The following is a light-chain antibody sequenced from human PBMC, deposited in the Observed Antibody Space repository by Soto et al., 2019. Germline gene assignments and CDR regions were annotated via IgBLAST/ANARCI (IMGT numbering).Light chain of an antibody. V-gene: IGKV1-5*03. CDR2: KAS. CDR3: QQYNSYSWT. J-gene: IGKJ1*01. CDR1: QSISSW. Sequence: DIQMTQSPSTLSASVGDRVTITCRASQSISSWLAWYQQKPGKATKLLIYKASSLESGVPSRFSGSGSGEEFTITISSLQPDDFATYYCQQYNSYSWTFGQGTKVEIK.